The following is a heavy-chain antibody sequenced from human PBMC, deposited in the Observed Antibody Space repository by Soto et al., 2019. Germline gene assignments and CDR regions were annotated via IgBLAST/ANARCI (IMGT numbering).Heavy chain of an antibody. J-gene: IGHJ4*02. Sequence: QVQLVESGGGVVQPGRSLRLSCSASGFTFSTYAMNWVRQAPGKGLEWVAVTSYDGSKNYYADSVKGRFTISRDNSKNTLYLQMNSLRAEDAAVYHCARSLGTITWLPPDYWGQGTLVTVSS. V-gene: IGHV3-30-3*01. D-gene: IGHD2-2*01. CDR3: ARSLGTITWLPPDY. CDR2: TSYDGSKN. CDR1: GFTFSTYA.